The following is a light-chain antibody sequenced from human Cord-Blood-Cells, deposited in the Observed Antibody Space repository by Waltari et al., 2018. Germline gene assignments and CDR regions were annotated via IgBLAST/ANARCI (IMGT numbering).Light chain of an antibody. J-gene: IGKJ2*03. CDR2: GAS. CDR1: QSVSSSY. CDR3: QQYGSSPS. V-gene: IGKV3-20*01. Sequence: EIVLTQSPGPLSLSQGERAPFSCRASQSVSSSYLAWYQQKPGQAPRLLIYGASSRATGIPDRFSGSGSGTDFTLTISRLEPEDFAVYYCQQYGSSPSFGQGTKLEIK.